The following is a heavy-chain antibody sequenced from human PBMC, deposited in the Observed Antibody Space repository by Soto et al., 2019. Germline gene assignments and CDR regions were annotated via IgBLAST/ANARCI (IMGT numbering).Heavy chain of an antibody. CDR2: INPSGGST. Sequence: ASVKVSCKASGYTFTSYYMHWVRQAPGQGLEWMGIINPSGGSTSYAQKFQGRVTMTRDTSTSTVYMELSSLRSEDTAVYYCARDFPHEWYGSSDYFDYWGQGTLVTVSS. CDR3: ARDFPHEWYGSSDYFDY. J-gene: IGHJ4*02. D-gene: IGHD6-6*01. CDR1: GYTFTSYY. V-gene: IGHV1-46*03.